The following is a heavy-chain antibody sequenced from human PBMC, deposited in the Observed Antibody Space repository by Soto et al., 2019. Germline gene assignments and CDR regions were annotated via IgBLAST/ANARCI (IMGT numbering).Heavy chain of an antibody. CDR3: ARESHRYYFDY. CDR1: GYTFTTYG. Sequence: VASVKVSCKASGYTFTTYGITWVRQAPGQGLEWMGWISAYNGNTNYAQKFQGRVTITADESTSTAYMELSSLRSEDTAVYYCARESHRYYFDYWGQGTLVTVS. CDR2: ISAYNGNT. J-gene: IGHJ4*02. V-gene: IGHV1-18*04.